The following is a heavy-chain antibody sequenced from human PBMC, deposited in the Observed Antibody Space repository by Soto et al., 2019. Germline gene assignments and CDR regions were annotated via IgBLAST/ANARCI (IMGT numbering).Heavy chain of an antibody. CDR1: GASFTNAW. J-gene: IGHJ4*02. D-gene: IGHD5-12*01. CDR3: TTEDPSWLRGLEY. V-gene: IGHV3-15*01. CDR2: IKTRIDSATT. Sequence: EVQLVESGGDLVQPGGSLRLSCEASGASFTNAWMNWVRQAPGKGLEWVGRIKTRIDSATTDYAAPVKGRFTISRDDSKNTLYLQMDSLKTEDTAVYYCTTEDPSWLRGLEYWGQGTLVTVSS.